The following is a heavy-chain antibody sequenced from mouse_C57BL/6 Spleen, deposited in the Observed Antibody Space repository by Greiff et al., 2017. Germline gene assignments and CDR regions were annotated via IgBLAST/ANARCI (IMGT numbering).Heavy chain of an antibody. CDR2: ICPGSGST. CDR1: GYTFTDYY. V-gene: IGHV1-75*01. CDR3: ARRTGTTGDLDD. J-gene: IGHJ4*01. D-gene: IGHD4-1*01. Sequence: QVQLQQSGPELVKPGASVKISCKASGYTFTDYYINWVKQRPGQGLEWIGWICPGSGSTNYNEKFKGKATLTVDKSSSTAYMLLSSLTAEDSAVYCGARRTGTTGDLDDWGQGTSVTVSS.